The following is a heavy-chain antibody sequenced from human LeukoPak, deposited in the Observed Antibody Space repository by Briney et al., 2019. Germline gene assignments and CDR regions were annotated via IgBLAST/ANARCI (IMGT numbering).Heavy chain of an antibody. CDR1: GYSISSGYY. CDR3: AWGDSSGYPFDP. J-gene: IGHJ5*02. D-gene: IGHD3-22*01. V-gene: IGHV4-38-2*01. CDR2: IYTSGGTSGST. Sequence: SETLSLTCAVSGYSISSGYYWSWIRQPAGKGLEWIGRIYTSGGTSGSTYYNPSLKSRVTISVDTSKNQFSLKLSSVTAADTAVYYCAWGDSSGYPFDPWGQGTLVTVSS.